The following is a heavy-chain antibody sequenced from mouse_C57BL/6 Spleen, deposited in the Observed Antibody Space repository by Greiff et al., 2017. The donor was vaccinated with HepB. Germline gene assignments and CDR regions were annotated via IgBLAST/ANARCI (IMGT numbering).Heavy chain of an antibody. CDR2: IYPRSGNT. V-gene: IGHV1-81*01. D-gene: IGHD1-1*01. J-gene: IGHJ2*01. CDR3: ASFITTVVASYFDY. Sequence: LQESGAELARPGASVKLSCKASGYTFTSYGISWVKQRTGQGLEWIGEIYPRSGNTYYNEKFKGKATLTAGKSSSTAYMELRSLTSEDSAVYFCASFITTVVASYFDYWGQGTTLTVSS. CDR1: GYTFTSYG.